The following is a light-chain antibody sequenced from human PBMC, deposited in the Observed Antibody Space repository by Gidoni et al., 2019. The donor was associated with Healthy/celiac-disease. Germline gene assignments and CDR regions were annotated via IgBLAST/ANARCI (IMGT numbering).Light chain of an antibody. CDR3: MQALQTPLT. J-gene: IGKJ4*01. CDR2: LGS. Sequence: DIVMTQSPLSLPVTPGEPASISCRSSQSLLHSNGYNYLDWYLQKPGQSSQLLIYLGSNRASGVPDRFSGSGSGTDFTLKISRVEAEDVGVYCCMQALQTPLTFGGGTKVEIK. CDR1: QSLLHSNGYNY. V-gene: IGKV2-28*01.